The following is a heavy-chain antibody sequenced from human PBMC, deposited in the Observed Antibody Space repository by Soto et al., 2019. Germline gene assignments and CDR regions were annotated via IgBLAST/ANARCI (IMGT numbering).Heavy chain of an antibody. CDR3: AKDRAVLRFLEWLTGFDF. D-gene: IGHD3-3*01. CDR2: ITGGGDKA. CDR1: SFTFSSYS. Sequence: ESGGGLVQPGGSLRLSCAASSFTFSSYSMSWVRQAPGKGLEWISTITGGGDKAYYTDSVKGRFTIFRDNSQNRLYLQMDSLRAEDTAVYYCAKDRAVLRFLEWLTGFDFWGQGTQVTVSS. J-gene: IGHJ4*02. V-gene: IGHV3-23*01.